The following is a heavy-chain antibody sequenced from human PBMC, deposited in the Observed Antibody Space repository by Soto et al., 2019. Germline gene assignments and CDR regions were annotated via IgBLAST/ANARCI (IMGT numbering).Heavy chain of an antibody. J-gene: IGHJ3*02. D-gene: IGHD4-17*01. CDR2: ISPYKGNT. CDR3: ARSTVTTGVSAFDI. CDR1: GYTFRSYG. V-gene: IGHV1-18*01. Sequence: QVPLVQSGPEVKKPGDSVKVSCKASGYTFRSYGFTWVRQAPGQGLEWMGWISPYKGNTNYAQKFQGRVTMTTDTSTSTAYMELRSLRSDDTAVYYCARSTVTTGVSAFDIWGQGTMVTVSS.